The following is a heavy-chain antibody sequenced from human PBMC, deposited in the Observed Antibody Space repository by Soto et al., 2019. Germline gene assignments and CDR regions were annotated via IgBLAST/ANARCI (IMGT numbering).Heavy chain of an antibody. J-gene: IGHJ4*02. CDR2: ISAYSGKT. V-gene: IGHV1-18*01. CDR1: GYTFTSYG. CDR3: ARVPFISSYYREYYSDF. Sequence: ASVKVSCKASGYTFTSYGFTWVRHAPGQGLECMGWISAYSGKTNYAQKFQDRVTMTTDASTSTAYMELRSLTSEDTAVYYRARVPFISSYYREYYSDFSGQGTLCTVSS. D-gene: IGHD1-26*01.